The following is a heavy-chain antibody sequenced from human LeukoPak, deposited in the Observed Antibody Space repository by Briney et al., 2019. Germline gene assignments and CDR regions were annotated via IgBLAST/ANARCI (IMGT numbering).Heavy chain of an antibody. CDR2: IQFDGSNK. CDR3: AKAAGYCSTTSCPGDY. J-gene: IGHJ4*02. CDR1: GFTFTSYG. V-gene: IGHV3-30*02. Sequence: PGGSLRLSCAASGFTFTSYGMHWVRQAPGKGLEWVAFIQFDGSNKYYADSVKGRFTISRDTSKNTLYLQMNSLRPEGTAVYYCAKAAGYCSTTSCPGDYWGQGTLVTVSS. D-gene: IGHD2-2*01.